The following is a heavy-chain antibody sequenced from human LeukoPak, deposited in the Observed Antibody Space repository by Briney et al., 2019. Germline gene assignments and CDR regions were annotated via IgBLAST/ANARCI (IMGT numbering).Heavy chain of an antibody. Sequence: GGSLRLSCAVSGFTLSSYWMHWVRKAQGKGLVWVSRINGDGSSTTYADSVKGRFTISRDNAKSTLYLQMNSLRAEDTAVYYCAGGPQRGAAANYYGMDVWGQGTTVTVSS. V-gene: IGHV3-74*01. CDR2: INGDGSST. CDR1: GFTLSSYW. D-gene: IGHD2-2*01. J-gene: IGHJ6*02. CDR3: AGGPQRGAAANYYGMDV.